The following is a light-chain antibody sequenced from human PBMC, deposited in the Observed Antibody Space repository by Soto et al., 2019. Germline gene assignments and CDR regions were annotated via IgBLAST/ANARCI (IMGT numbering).Light chain of an antibody. Sequence: VLTHSLSTLSLSKGERATLSCRTSLSVSVYLDWYQQKPGQAPRLLISDASNRATGIPARFSGSGSGTDFTLTISSLEPEDFAVYYCHQRQYWPPITFGQGTRLEIK. CDR2: DAS. V-gene: IGKV3-11*01. CDR1: LSVSVY. CDR3: HQRQYWPPIT. J-gene: IGKJ5*01.